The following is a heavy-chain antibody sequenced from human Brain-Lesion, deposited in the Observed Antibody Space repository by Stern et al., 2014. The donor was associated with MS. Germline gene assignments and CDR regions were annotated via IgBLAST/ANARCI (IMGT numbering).Heavy chain of an antibody. CDR2: ISPYTSNT. CDR1: GYTFTMFG. J-gene: IGHJ4*02. V-gene: IGHV1-18*01. Sequence: VQLVESGPEVKKPGASVRVPCKASGYTFTMFGLSWVRQAPGQGLEWMGWISPYTSNTNFAEKFQVRVTLTTDTSTDTAYMELRNLKSDDTAVYYCARVDYYESSGFFMYWGQGTLVTVSS. CDR3: ARVDYYESSGFFMY. D-gene: IGHD3-22*01.